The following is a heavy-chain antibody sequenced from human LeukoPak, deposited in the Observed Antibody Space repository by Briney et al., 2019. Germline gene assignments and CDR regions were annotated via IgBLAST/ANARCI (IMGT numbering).Heavy chain of an antibody. J-gene: IGHJ3*02. Sequence: SETLSLACTVSGGSISSYYWSWIRQPPGKGLEWIGYIYYSGSTNYNPFLKSRVTISVDTSKNQFSLKLSSVTAADTAVYYCARDLLDGDYAYDAFDIWGQGTMVTVSS. V-gene: IGHV4-59*01. CDR2: IYYSGST. CDR3: ARDLLDGDYAYDAFDI. D-gene: IGHD4-17*01. CDR1: GGSISSYY.